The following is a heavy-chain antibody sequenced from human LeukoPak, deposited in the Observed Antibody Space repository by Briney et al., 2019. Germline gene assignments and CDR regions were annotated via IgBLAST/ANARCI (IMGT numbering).Heavy chain of an antibody. CDR2: IFDAGRT. CDR3: AGATKWLAHDF. CDR1: GFTVSGTY. V-gene: IGHV3-53*01. D-gene: IGHD6-19*01. Sequence: RGSLRLSCAASGFTVSGTYMSWVRQAAGKGWEWVSTIFDAGRTTYADSVKGRFTISRDNYKNTLFLQMKSLRADDTAVYYCAGATKWLAHDFWGQGTLVTVSS. J-gene: IGHJ4*02.